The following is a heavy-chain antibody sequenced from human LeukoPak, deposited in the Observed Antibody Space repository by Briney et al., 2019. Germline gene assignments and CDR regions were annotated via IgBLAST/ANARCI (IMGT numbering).Heavy chain of an antibody. J-gene: IGHJ2*01. CDR1: GVSISNYY. CDR3: ARCRDGYNNWYFDL. V-gene: IGHV4-59*01. CDR2: RFWTGIT. D-gene: IGHD5-24*01. Sequence: SETLSLTCSVSGVSISNYYWSWIRQTPGKGLEWIGYRFWTGITNYNPSLQSRVTISIDTSKNQVSLTPSSVTTADTAMYYCARCRDGYNNWYFDLWDRGTLVTVSS.